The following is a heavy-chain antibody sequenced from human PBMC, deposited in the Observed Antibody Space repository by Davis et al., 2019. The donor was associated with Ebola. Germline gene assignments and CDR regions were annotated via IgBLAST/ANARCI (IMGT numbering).Heavy chain of an antibody. CDR2: IIPIFGTA. Sequence: SVKVSCKASGGTFSSYAISWVRQAPGQGLEWMGGIIPIFGTANYAQKFQGRVTMTTDTSTSTAYMELRSLRSDDTAVYYCARIPSMIVVGYFDYWGQGTLVTVSS. J-gene: IGHJ4*02. CDR3: ARIPSMIVVGYFDY. CDR1: GGTFSSYA. D-gene: IGHD3-22*01. V-gene: IGHV1-69*05.